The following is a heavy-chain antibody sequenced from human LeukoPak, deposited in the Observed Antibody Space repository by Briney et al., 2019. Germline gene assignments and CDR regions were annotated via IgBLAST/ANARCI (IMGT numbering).Heavy chain of an antibody. D-gene: IGHD1-26*01. CDR1: GFTFSNYG. CDR3: ARDSKSSGSYSYYGMDV. V-gene: IGHV3-20*04. Sequence: GGSLRLSCAASGFTFSNYGMHWVRQAPGKGLEWVSGINWNGGSTGYADSVKGRFTISRDNAKNSLYLQMNSLRAEDTALYYCARDSKSSGSYSYYGMDVWGQGTTVTVSS. J-gene: IGHJ6*02. CDR2: INWNGGST.